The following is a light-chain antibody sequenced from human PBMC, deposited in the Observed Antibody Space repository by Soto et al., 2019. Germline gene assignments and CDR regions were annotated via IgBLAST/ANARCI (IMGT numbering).Light chain of an antibody. CDR3: QQRSNWRIT. CDR2: DAS. V-gene: IGKV1-5*01. CDR1: QSISGW. J-gene: IGKJ5*01. Sequence: DIQMTQSPSTLSASVGDRVTITCRASQSISGWLAWYQQKPEKAPKLLIYDASSLESGVPSRFSGSGSGTDFTLTISSLEPEDFAVYYCQQRSNWRITFGQGTRLEIK.